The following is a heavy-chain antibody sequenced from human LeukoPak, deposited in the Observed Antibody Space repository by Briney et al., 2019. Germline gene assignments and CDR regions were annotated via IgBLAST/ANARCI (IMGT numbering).Heavy chain of an antibody. J-gene: IGHJ6*02. CDR2: ISRSGSSI. CDR1: GFTFSSYE. D-gene: IGHD6-6*01. Sequence: GGSLRLSCAASGFTFSSYEMNWVRQAPGKGLGWVSYISRSGSSIYYTDSVKGRFTISRDNAKNSLHLQMNSLRAEDTAVYYCARQVLQYSSSPYGMDVWGHGTTVTVSS. CDR3: ARQVLQYSSSPYGMDV. V-gene: IGHV3-48*03.